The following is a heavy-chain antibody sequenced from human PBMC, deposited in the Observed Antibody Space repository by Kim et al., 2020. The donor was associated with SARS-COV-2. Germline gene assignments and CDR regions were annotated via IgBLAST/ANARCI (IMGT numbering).Heavy chain of an antibody. D-gene: IGHD1-26*01. CDR3: AREYSGSYLYYFDY. V-gene: IGHV1-46*01. J-gene: IGHJ4*02. Sequence: KLQGRVTMTRDTSTSTVYMELSSLRSEDTAVYYCAREYSGSYLYYFDYWGQGTLVTVSS.